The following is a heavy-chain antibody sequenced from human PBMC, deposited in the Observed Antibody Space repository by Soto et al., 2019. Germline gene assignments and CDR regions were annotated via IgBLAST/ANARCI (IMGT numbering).Heavy chain of an antibody. V-gene: IGHV3-23*01. D-gene: IGHD1-26*01. J-gene: IGHJ4*02. CDR3: AVRKTGSFFDY. CDR1: GFTFSTYA. Sequence: EVQLLESGGGLVQPGGSLRLSCAASGFTFSTYAMSWVRQAPGKGLEWVSGISASGGGTYYADSVKGRFTISRDNSTNTLYLLMNSLRAEDTAIYYCAVRKTGSFFDYWGQGTLLAVSS. CDR2: ISASGGGT.